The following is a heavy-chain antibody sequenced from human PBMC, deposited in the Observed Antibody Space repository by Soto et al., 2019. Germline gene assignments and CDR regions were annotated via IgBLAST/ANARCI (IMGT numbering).Heavy chain of an antibody. J-gene: IGHJ3*02. CDR2: IDQSGGTT. V-gene: IGHV3-23*01. D-gene: IGHD2-8*01. CDR3: AHPRGYGVFDAVDI. Sequence: EVQLLEPGGGLVQPGGSLRLSCAASGFIFGSYAMNWVRQAPGKGLELVAAIDQSGGTTYYAESVRGRVAISRDNSINTLYLQMSSLRAEDTALYYCAHPRGYGVFDAVDIWGQGTLVTVSS. CDR1: GFIFGSYA.